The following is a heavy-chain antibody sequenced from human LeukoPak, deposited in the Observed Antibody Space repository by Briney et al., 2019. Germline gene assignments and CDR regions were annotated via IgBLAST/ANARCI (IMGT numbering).Heavy chain of an antibody. Sequence: PSETLSLTCTVSGGSISSYYWSWTRQPPGKGLEGIGYIYYSGSTNYNPSLKSRVTISVDTSKNQFSLKLSSVTAADTAVYYCARAYCGGDCSYFDYWGQGTLVTVSS. CDR1: GGSISSYY. CDR3: ARAYCGGDCSYFDY. D-gene: IGHD2-21*02. CDR2: IYYSGST. V-gene: IGHV4-59*01. J-gene: IGHJ4*02.